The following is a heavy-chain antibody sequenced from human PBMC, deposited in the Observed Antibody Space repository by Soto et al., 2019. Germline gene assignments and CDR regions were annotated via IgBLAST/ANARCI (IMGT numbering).Heavy chain of an antibody. CDR3: AREYDSSGYYVPYGMDV. D-gene: IGHD3-22*01. V-gene: IGHV4-61*01. CDR2: IYYSGST. CDR1: GGSVSSGSYY. Sequence: SETLSLTCTVSGGSVSSGSYYWSWVRQPPGKGLEWIGYIYYSGSTNYNPSLKSRVTISVDTSKNQFSLKLSSVTAADTAVYYCAREYDSSGYYVPYGMDVWGQGITVTV. J-gene: IGHJ6*02.